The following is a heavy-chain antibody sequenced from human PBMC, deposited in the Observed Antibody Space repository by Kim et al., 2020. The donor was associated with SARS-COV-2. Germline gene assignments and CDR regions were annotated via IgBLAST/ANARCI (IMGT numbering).Heavy chain of an antibody. J-gene: IGHJ5*02. Sequence: SETLSLTCTVSGYSISSGYYWGWIRQPPGKGLEWIGSIYHSGSTYYNPSLKSRVTISVDTSKNQFSLKLSSVTAADTAVYYCARDSSSSLGWFDPWGQGT. D-gene: IGHD6-6*01. V-gene: IGHV4-38-2*02. CDR1: GYSISSGYY. CDR2: IYHSGST. CDR3: ARDSSSSLGWFDP.